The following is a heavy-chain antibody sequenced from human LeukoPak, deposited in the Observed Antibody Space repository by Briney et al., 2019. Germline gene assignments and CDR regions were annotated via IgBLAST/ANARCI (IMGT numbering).Heavy chain of an antibody. CDR3: ARLGSYDYVWGSYRFFDY. D-gene: IGHD3-16*02. CDR1: GGSFSGYY. Sequence: SETLSLTCAVYGGSFSGYYWSWIRQPPGKGLEWIGEINHSGSTNYNPSLKSRVTISVDTSKNQFSLKLSSVTAADTAVYYCARLGSYDYVWGSYRFFDYWGQGTLVTVSS. J-gene: IGHJ4*02. V-gene: IGHV4-34*01. CDR2: INHSGST.